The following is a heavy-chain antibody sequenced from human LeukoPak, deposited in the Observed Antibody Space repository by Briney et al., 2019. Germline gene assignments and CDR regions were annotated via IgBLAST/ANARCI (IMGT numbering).Heavy chain of an antibody. CDR2: ISYDGSNK. D-gene: IGHD5-12*01. CDR3: ARDSPDIVATIVASNYFDY. CDR1: GFTFSSYA. V-gene: IGHV3-30*04. J-gene: IGHJ4*02. Sequence: GGSLRLSCAASGFTFSSYAMHWVRQAPGKGLEWVAVISYDGSNKYYADSVKGRFTISRDNSKNTLYLQMNSLRAEDTAVYYCARDSPDIVATIVASNYFDYWGQRTLVTVSS.